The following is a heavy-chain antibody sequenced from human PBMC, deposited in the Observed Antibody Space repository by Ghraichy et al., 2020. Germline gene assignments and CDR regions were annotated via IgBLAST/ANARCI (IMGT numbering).Heavy chain of an antibody. CDR3: ASEYSGSYYSPAIDY. Sequence: GGSLRLSCAASGFTFSSYWTHWVRQAPGKGWGGVSGINGDGSRTSYVDSVKGRFTISGDNAKNTLYLQMKSLRAEDTAVYYCASEYSGSYYSPAIDYWGQGTLVTVSS. CDR1: GFTFSSYW. V-gene: IGHV3-74*01. CDR2: INGDGSRT. D-gene: IGHD1-26*01. J-gene: IGHJ4*02.